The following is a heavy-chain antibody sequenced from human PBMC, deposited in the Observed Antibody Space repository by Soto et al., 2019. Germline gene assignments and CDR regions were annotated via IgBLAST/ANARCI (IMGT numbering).Heavy chain of an antibody. D-gene: IGHD5-12*01. V-gene: IGHV4-30-4*01. CDR1: GGSISSGDYY. J-gene: IGHJ4*02. CDR2: IYYSGST. Sequence: SETLSLTCTVSGGSISSGDYYWSWIRQPPGKGLEWIGYIYYSGSTYYNPSLKSRVTISVDTSKNQFSLKLSSVTAADTAVYYCARDRHQYSGYVPFDYWGQGTLVTVSS. CDR3: ARDRHQYSGYVPFDY.